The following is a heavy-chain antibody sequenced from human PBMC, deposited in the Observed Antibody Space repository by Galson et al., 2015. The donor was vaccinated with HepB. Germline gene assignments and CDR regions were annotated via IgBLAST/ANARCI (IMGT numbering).Heavy chain of an antibody. CDR2: IKSKTDGGTT. J-gene: IGHJ4*02. V-gene: IGHV3-15*01. CDR3: TTDGCSDDTCYSGYY. D-gene: IGHD2-15*01. Sequence: SLRLSCAASGISFSHAWMSWVRQAPGRGLEWLGRIKSKTDGGTTDYAAPVKGRFTISRDDSKNTLYLQTNSLKTEDTAVYYCTTDGCSDDTCYSGYYWGQGSLVTVSS. CDR1: GISFSHAW.